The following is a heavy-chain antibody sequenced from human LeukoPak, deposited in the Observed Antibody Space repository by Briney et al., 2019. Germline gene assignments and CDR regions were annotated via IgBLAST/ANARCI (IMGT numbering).Heavy chain of an antibody. J-gene: IGHJ5*02. V-gene: IGHV1-2*02. CDR1: GYTFTGYY. CDR3: ARDTWDIVVVVAGFDP. D-gene: IGHD2-15*01. Sequence: ASSVNVSCKASGYTFTGYYMHWVRQAPGQGLEWMGWINPNSGGTNYAQKFQGRVTMTRDTSISTAYMELSRLRSDDTAVYYCARDTWDIVVVVAGFDPWGQGTLVTVSS. CDR2: INPNSGGT.